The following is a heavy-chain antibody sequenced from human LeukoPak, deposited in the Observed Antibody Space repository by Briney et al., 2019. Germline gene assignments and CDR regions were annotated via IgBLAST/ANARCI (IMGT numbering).Heavy chain of an antibody. CDR1: GGTFSSYA. Sequence: GSSVKVSCKASGGTFSSYAISLVRQAPGQGLEWMGRIIPIFGTANYAQKFQGRVTITTDESTSTAYMELSSLRSEDTAVYYCARDAGHPLVRGVAFDSWGQGTLVTVSS. V-gene: IGHV1-69*05. CDR2: IIPIFGTA. CDR3: ARDAGHPLVRGVAFDS. J-gene: IGHJ4*02. D-gene: IGHD3-10*01.